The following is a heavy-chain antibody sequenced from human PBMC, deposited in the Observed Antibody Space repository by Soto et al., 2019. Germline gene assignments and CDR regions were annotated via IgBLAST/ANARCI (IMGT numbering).Heavy chain of an antibody. CDR2: INSDGSST. Sequence: GGSLRLSCAASGFTFSSYWMHWVRQAPGKGLVWVSRINSDGSSTSYADSVKGRFTISRDNAKNTLYLQMNSLRAEDTAVYYCARGMGNGFGFLYYYYYYMDVWGKGTTVTVSS. CDR3: ARGMGNGFGFLYYYYYYMDV. V-gene: IGHV3-74*01. D-gene: IGHD3-3*01. CDR1: GFTFSSYW. J-gene: IGHJ6*03.